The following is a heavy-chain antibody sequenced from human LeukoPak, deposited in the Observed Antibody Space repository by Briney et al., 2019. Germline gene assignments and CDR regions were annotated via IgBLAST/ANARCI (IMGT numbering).Heavy chain of an antibody. CDR1: GGSINSYY. CDR3: ARDGSGWSGWFDP. V-gene: IGHV4-59*01. J-gene: IGHJ5*02. CDR2: IYYSGST. Sequence: SETLSLTCTVSGGSINSYYWSWIRQSPEKGLEWIGYIYYSGSTNYNPSLKSRVTISVDTSKNQFSLKLTSVTAADTAVYYCARDGSGWSGWFDPWGQGTLVTVSS. D-gene: IGHD6-19*01.